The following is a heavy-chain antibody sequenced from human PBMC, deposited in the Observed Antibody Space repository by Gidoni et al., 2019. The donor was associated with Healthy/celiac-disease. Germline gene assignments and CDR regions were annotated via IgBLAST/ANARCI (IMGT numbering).Heavy chain of an antibody. D-gene: IGHD1-26*01. Sequence: EVQLVESGGGLVTPGGSLRLSCAASGFPFSSYSMNWVRQAPGKGLEWVSSISSSSSYIYYADSVKGRFTISRDNAQNSLYLQMNSLRAEDTAVYYCASFSGSYCDYWGQGTLVTVSS. V-gene: IGHV3-21*01. CDR3: ASFSGSYCDY. CDR1: GFPFSSYS. J-gene: IGHJ4*02. CDR2: ISSSSSYI.